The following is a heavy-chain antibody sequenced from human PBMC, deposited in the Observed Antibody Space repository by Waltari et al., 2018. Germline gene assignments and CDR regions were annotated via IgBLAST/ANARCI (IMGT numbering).Heavy chain of an antibody. CDR3: ARERPTSGWHGDAFDI. CDR1: GGTFRSYA. Sequence: QVQLVQSGAEVKKPGSSVKVSCKASGGTFRSYAIRGVRQAPGQGLEWMGGIIPIFGTANYAQKFQGRVTITTDESTSTAYMELSSLRSEDTAVYYCARERPTSGWHGDAFDIWGQGTMVTVSS. J-gene: IGHJ3*02. CDR2: IIPIFGTA. D-gene: IGHD6-19*01. V-gene: IGHV1-69*05.